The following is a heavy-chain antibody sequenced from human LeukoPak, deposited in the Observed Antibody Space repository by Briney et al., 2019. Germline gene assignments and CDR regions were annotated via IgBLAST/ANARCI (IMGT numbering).Heavy chain of an antibody. Sequence: ASVKVSCKASGYTFINHWMHWVRQAPGQRLEWMGWINGGNGNTKYSQDFQGRVTITRDTSANTAYMELNSLSSEDMAVYYCARRGVTPTLDYWGQGTLVTVSS. CDR3: ARRGVTPTLDY. J-gene: IGHJ4*02. D-gene: IGHD4-23*01. V-gene: IGHV1-3*03. CDR1: GYTFINHW. CDR2: INGGNGNT.